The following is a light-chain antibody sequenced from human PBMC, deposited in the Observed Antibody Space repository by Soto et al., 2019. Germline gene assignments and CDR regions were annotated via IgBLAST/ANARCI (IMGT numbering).Light chain of an antibody. Sequence: NLMLTQPHSVSESPGKTLSISCTRSSGSIANNYVQWYQQRPGSAPTTVIYENNQRLSGVPDRFSGSTDGSSNSAYLTISGLQTEDEADYYCQSYDSDFVVFGGGTKLTVL. CDR3: QSYDSDFVV. CDR1: SGSIANNY. CDR2: ENN. J-gene: IGLJ2*01. V-gene: IGLV6-57*04.